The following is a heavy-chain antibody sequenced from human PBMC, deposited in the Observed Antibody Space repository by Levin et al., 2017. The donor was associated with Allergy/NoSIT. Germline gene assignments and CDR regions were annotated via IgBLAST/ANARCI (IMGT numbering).Heavy chain of an antibody. D-gene: IGHD3-22*01. J-gene: IGHJ5*02. CDR2: IIPIFGTA. Sequence: SVKVSCKASGGTFSSYAISWVRQAPGQGLEWMGGIIPIFGTANYAQKFQGRVTITADKSTSTAYMELSSLRSEDTAVYYCASSMIVVAEFDPWGQGTLVTVSS. CDR1: GGTFSSYA. V-gene: IGHV1-69*06. CDR3: ASSMIVVAEFDP.